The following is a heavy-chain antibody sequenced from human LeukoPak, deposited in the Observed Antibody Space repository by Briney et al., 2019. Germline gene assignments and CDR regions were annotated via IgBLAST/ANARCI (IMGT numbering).Heavy chain of an antibody. D-gene: IGHD3-10*01. J-gene: IGHJ5*02. CDR2: ISSGGGST. CDR3: AKGGYNTSPAP. Sequence: GGSLRLSCAASGFTFSNYAMSWVRQAPGKGLEWVSTISSGGGSTYSADSVKGRFTISRDNSKNTLYLQMNSLRGEDTAVYYCAKGGYNTSPAPWGQGTLVSVSS. CDR1: GFTFSNYA. V-gene: IGHV3-23*01.